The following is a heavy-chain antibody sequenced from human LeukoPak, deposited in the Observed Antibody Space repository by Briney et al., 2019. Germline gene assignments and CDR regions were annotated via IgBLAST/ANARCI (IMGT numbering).Heavy chain of an antibody. CDR3: ARHDGYNYLDY. D-gene: IGHD5-24*01. CDR1: GGSFSGYY. V-gene: IGHV4-34*01. CDR2: INHGGST. Sequence: SETLSLTCAVYGGSFSGYYWSWIRQPPGKGLEWIGEINHGGSTNYNPSLKSRVPISVDTSKNQFSLKLSSVTAADTAVYYCARHDGYNYLDYWGQGTLVTVSS. J-gene: IGHJ4*02.